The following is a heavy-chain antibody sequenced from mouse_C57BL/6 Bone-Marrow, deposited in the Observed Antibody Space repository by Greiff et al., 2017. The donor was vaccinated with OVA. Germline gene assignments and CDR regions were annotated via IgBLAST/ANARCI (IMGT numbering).Heavy chain of an antibody. CDR3: ARQGTTVVADY. CDR2: ISSGGSYT. CDR1: GFTFSSYG. V-gene: IGHV5-6*01. J-gene: IGHJ2*01. D-gene: IGHD1-1*01. Sequence: DVQLVESGGDLVKPGGSLKLSCAASGFTFSSYGMSWVRQTPDKRLEWVATISSGGSYTYYPDSVKGRFTISRDNAKNTLYLQMSSLKSEDTAMYYCARQGTTVVADYWGQGTTLTVSS.